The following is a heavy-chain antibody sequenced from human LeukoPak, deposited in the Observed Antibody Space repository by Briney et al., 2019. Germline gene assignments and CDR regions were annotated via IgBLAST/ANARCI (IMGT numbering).Heavy chain of an antibody. V-gene: IGHV4-30-2*01. D-gene: IGHD3-10*01. J-gene: IGHJ5*02. CDR1: GGSISSGGYS. CDR2: IYHSGST. CDR3: ARALVRGAPRVWFDP. Sequence: PSQTLSLTCAVSGGSISSGGYSWSWIRQPPGKGLEWIGYIYHSGSTYYNPSLKSRVTISVDRPKNQFSLKLSSVTAADTAVYYCARALVRGAPRVWFDPWGQGTLATVSS.